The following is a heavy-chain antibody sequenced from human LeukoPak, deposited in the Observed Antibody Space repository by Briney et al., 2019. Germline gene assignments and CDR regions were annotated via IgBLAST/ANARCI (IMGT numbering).Heavy chain of an antibody. D-gene: IGHD3-10*02. CDR1: GYTFTSYA. Sequence: ASVKVSCKASGYTFTSYAMHWVRQAPGQRLEWMGWINAGNGNTKYSQKFQGRVTITRDTSASTAYMELSSLRSEDTAVYYCARDVLDRGYFDLWGRGTLVTVSS. CDR3: ARDVLDRGYFDL. CDR2: INAGNGNT. V-gene: IGHV1-3*01. J-gene: IGHJ2*01.